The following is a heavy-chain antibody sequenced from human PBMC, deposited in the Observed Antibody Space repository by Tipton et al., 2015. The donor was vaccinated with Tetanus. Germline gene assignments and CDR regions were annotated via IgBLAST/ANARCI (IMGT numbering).Heavy chain of an antibody. D-gene: IGHD6-19*01. J-gene: IGHJ4*02. CDR3: ARAPFDFSDYFDL. CDR1: GFTVTSTY. V-gene: IGHV3-53*01. CDR2: IYSGSTT. Sequence: SLRLSCAASGFTVTSTYMAWVRQTPGKGLGWVSSIYSGSTTYYRDSVRGRFTISRDSSRNSFHLQLNNLRDEDTAIYFCARAPFDFSDYFDLWGQGTPVTVSS.